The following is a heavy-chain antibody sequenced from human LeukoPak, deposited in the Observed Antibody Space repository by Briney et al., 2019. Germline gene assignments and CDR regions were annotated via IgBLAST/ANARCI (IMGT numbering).Heavy chain of an antibody. D-gene: IGHD3-10*01. CDR2: IKQDGSEK. CDR3: AGGYGSGSYYNFGYNWFDP. J-gene: IGHJ5*02. V-gene: IGHV3-7*04. CDR1: GFTFSSYW. Sequence: GGSLRLSCAASGFTFSSYWMSWVRQAPGKGLEWVANIKQDGSEKYYVDSVKGRFTISRDNAKNSLYLQMNSLRAEDTAVYYCAGGYGSGSYYNFGYNWFDPWGQGTLVNVSS.